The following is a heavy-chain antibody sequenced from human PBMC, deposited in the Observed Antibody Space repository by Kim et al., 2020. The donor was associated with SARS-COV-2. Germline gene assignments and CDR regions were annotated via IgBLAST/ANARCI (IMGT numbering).Heavy chain of an antibody. CDR2: ISSSSSYI. V-gene: IGHV3-21*01. D-gene: IGHD4-4*01. Sequence: GGSLRLSCAASGFTFSSYSMNWVRQAVGKGLEWVSSISSSSSYIYYADSVKGRFTISRDNAKNSLFLQINSLRDEDTAVYYCARDGRRIQSEMGYLDVWGKGTTVIVSS. J-gene: IGHJ6*03. CDR3: ARDGRRIQSEMGYLDV. CDR1: GFTFSSYS.